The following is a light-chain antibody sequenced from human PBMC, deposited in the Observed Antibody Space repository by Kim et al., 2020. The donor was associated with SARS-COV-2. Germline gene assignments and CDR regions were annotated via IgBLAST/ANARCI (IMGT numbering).Light chain of an antibody. V-gene: IGKV3-15*01. CDR2: DAS. CDR3: QQYNKWPV. CDR1: QSVYSN. Sequence: LSGSPGESAPLACRASQSVYSNLAWYQQQPGQTPRLLIYDASKRATGVPARFSASGSGTEFTLTINSLQSEDFAVYYCQQYNKWPVFGQGTKLEI. J-gene: IGKJ2*01.